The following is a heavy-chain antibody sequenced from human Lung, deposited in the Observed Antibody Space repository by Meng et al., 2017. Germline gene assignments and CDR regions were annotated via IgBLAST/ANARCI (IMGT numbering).Heavy chain of an antibody. CDR3: ARGPTTMAHDFDY. CDR1: GGSFSDYY. D-gene: IGHD4-11*01. J-gene: IGHJ4*02. Sequence: QVRVQQWGEVLFKPSETLSLTCVVSGGSFSDYYWSWIRQPPGKGLEWIGEINHSGSTNYNPSLESRATISVDTSQNNLSLKLSSVTAADSAVYYCARGPTTMAHDFDYWGQGTLVTVSS. CDR2: INHSGST. V-gene: IGHV4-34*01.